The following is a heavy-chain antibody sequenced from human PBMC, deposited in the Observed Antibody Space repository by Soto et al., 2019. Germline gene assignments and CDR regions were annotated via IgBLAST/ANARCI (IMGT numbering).Heavy chain of an antibody. D-gene: IGHD1-1*01. V-gene: IGHV1-8*01. CDR2: MNPNTGNS. CDR3: ARRAETNGWNGFGADKYYFDF. J-gene: IGHJ4*02. Sequence: ASVKVSCKASGYTFTSYDIYWVRQATGQGLEWMGWMNPNTGNSGHAQKFQGRVTMTSDTSISTAHMELSSLRSEDTAVYYCARRAETNGWNGFGADKYYFDFWGQGTLVTVSS. CDR1: GYTFTSYD.